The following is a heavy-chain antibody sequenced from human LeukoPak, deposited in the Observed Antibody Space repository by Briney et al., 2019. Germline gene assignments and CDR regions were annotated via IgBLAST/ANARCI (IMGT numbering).Heavy chain of an antibody. CDR1: GGSISSYY. V-gene: IGHV4-59*08. CDR2: IYYSGST. Sequence: SETLSLTCTVSGGSISSYYWSWIRQPPGKGLEWIGDIYYSGSTNYNPSLKSRVTISVDTSKNKFSLRLSSVTAADTAVYYSARLASGSYGPLTPFDYWGQGTLVTVSS. CDR3: ARLASGSYGPLTPFDY. D-gene: IGHD1-26*01. J-gene: IGHJ4*02.